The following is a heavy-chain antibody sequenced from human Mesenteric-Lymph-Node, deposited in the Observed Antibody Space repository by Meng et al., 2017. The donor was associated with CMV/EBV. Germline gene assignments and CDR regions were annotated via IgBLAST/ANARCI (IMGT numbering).Heavy chain of an antibody. CDR1: EFTFSSYG. V-gene: IGHV3-30*02. CDR3: AKDRYPFGPTPKNYFDY. D-gene: IGHD4-23*01. CDR2: IQFDASNE. J-gene: IGHJ4*02. Sequence: LSLTCVASEFTFSSYGMHWVRQAPGKGLEWVTFIQFDASNEYYVDSVKGRFTISRDNSKNTLYLQMNSLTAEDTAVYYCAKDRYPFGPTPKNYFDYWGQGTLVTVSS.